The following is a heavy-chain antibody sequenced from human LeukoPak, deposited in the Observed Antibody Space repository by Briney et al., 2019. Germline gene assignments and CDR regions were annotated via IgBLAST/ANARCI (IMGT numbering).Heavy chain of an antibody. J-gene: IGHJ5*02. V-gene: IGHV1-8*01. CDR3: ATTYRTNEQWLAVRFDP. CDR1: GYTFTSYD. CDR2: MNPNSGNT. Sequence: ASVKVSCKASGYTFTSYDINWVRQATGQGLEWMGWMNPNSGNTGYAQKFQGRVTMTEDTSTDTAYMELSSLRSEDTAVYYCATTYRTNEQWLAVRFDPWGQGTLVTVSS. D-gene: IGHD6-19*01.